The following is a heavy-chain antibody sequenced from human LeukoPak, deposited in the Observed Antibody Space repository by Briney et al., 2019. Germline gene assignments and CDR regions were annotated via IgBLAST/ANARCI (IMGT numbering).Heavy chain of an antibody. D-gene: IGHD6-19*01. CDR2: ISSSSSYI. Sequence: GGSLRLSCAASGFTFSSYSMTWVRQAPGKGLEWVSSISSSSSYIYYADSVRGRFTISRDNAKNSLYLQMNSLRAEDTAVYYCARVGVRYSSGGTFDYWGQGTLVTVSS. J-gene: IGHJ4*02. CDR1: GFTFSSYS. V-gene: IGHV3-21*01. CDR3: ARVGVRYSSGGTFDY.